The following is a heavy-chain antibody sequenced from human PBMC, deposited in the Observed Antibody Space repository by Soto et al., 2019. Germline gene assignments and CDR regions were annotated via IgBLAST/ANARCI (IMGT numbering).Heavy chain of an antibody. D-gene: IGHD5-18*01. CDR1: GGSISSSNW. V-gene: IGHV4-4*02. CDR2: IYHSGST. CDR3: AGVDTAMVLGY. J-gene: IGHJ4*02. Sequence: SETLSLTCAVAGGSISSSNWWSWVSQPPGKGLEWIGEIYHSGSTNYNPSLKSRVTISVDKSKNQFSLKLSSVTAADTAVYYCAGVDTAMVLGYWGQGTLVTVS.